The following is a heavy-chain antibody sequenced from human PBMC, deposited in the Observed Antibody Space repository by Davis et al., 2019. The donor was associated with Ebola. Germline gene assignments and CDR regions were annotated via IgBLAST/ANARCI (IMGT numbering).Heavy chain of an antibody. Sequence: GESLKISCAASGFTFSSYGMHWVRQAPGKGLEWVAVISYDGSNKYYADSVKGRFTISRDNSKNTLYLQMNSLRAEDTAVYYCAKGSMGYIYGGYYFDYWGQGTLVTVSS. CDR1: GFTFSSYG. CDR3: AKGSMGYIYGGYYFDY. J-gene: IGHJ4*02. D-gene: IGHD5-18*01. CDR2: ISYDGSNK. V-gene: IGHV3-30*18.